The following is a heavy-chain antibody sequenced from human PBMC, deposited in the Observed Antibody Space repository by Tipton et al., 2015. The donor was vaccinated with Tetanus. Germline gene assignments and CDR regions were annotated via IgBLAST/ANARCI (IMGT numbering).Heavy chain of an antibody. J-gene: IGHJ4*02. V-gene: IGHV3-33*01. Sequence: SLRLSCAASGFIFSSYGIHWVRQAPGKGLEWVAVSWYDGTDKYYADSVKGRLTISRDNSKNTLYLQMNSLRAEDTAVYYCAREADCSGGSCFSGDFDNWGQGTQVAVSS. CDR3: AREADCSGGSCFSGDFDN. CDR2: SWYDGTDK. CDR1: GFIFSSYG. D-gene: IGHD2-15*01.